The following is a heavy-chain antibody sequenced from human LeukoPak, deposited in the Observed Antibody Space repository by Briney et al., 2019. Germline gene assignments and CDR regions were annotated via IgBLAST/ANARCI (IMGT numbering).Heavy chain of an antibody. Sequence: GASVRVSCKASGYTFTSYGISWVRQVPGQGLEWMGWISAYNGNTNYAQKFQGRVTITADESTSTAYMELSSLRSEDTAVYYCAIWVRVESDYYDSSGPAVSYWGQGTLVTVSS. V-gene: IGHV1-18*01. CDR1: GYTFTSYG. CDR2: ISAYNGNT. D-gene: IGHD3-22*01. J-gene: IGHJ4*02. CDR3: AIWVRVESDYYDSSGPAVSY.